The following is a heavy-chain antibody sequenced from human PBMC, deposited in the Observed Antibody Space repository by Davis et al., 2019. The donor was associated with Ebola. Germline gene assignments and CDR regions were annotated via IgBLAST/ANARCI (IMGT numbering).Heavy chain of an antibody. J-gene: IGHJ5*02. D-gene: IGHD3-10*01. Sequence: ASVKVSCKASGYTFTSYGISWVRQAPGQGLEWMGWISAYNGNTNYAQKLQGRVTMTRDTSTSTAYMELRSLRSDDTAVYYCASFPLMVQGVWGNWFDPWGQGTLVTVSS. CDR3: ASFPLMVQGVWGNWFDP. CDR2: ISAYNGNT. CDR1: GYTFTSYG. V-gene: IGHV1-18*01.